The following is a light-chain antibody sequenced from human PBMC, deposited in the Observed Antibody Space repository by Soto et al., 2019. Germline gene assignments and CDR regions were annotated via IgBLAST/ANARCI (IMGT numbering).Light chain of an antibody. CDR1: QSVSSN. J-gene: IGKJ2*01. V-gene: IGKV3-15*01. Sequence: EIVMTQSPATLSVSPGERATLSCRASQSVSSNLAWYQQKPGQAPRLLIYGASTRATGIPARFSGSGSGTEFTLTFSSLQSEDFAVYYWQQYNSWLRGTFGQGTKLEIK. CDR3: QQYNSWLRGT. CDR2: GAS.